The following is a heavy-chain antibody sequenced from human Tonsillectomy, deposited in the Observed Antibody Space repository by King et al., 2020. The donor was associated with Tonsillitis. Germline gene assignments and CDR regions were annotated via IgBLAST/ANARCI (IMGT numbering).Heavy chain of an antibody. CDR3: ARSLGDGSTILGAFDI. V-gene: IGHV4-30-2*01. Sequence: QLQESGSGLVKPSQTLSLTCAVSRGSISSGGYPWSWIRQPPGKGLEWIGYIYHSGSTYYNPSLKSRVTISVDRSKNQFSLKLSSVTAADTAVYYCARSLGDGSTILGAFDIWGQGTMVTVSS. CDR1: RGSISSGGYP. CDR2: IYHSGST. D-gene: IGHD3-3*02. J-gene: IGHJ3*02.